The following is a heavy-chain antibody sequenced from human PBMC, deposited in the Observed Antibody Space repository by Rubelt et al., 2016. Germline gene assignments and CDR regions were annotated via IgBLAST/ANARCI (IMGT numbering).Heavy chain of an antibody. D-gene: IGHD6-19*01. CDR2: INPNSGGT. J-gene: IGHJ4*02. CDR1: GYTFTGYY. V-gene: IGHV1-2*06. Sequence: QVQLVQSGAEVKKPGASVKVSCKASGYTFTGYYMHWVRQAPGQGLEWVGRINPNSGGTNYAQKLKVRVTRTRDTSITTADMELSRLRSDDRAVFYCARESSSGWYIDYRGQGTLVTVSS. CDR3: ARESSSGWYIDY.